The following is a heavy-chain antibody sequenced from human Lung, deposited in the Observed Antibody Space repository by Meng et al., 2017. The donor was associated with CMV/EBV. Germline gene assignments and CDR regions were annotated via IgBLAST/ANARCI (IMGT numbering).Heavy chain of an antibody. V-gene: IGHV1-69*10. CDR3: ARERADYYDSSGYYYVPYYYYYGMEV. J-gene: IGHJ6*02. CDR1: GGTFSSYA. D-gene: IGHD3-22*01. CDR2: IIPILGIA. Sequence: SXXVSXKASGGTFSSYAISWXRQAPGQGLEWMGGIIPILGIANYAQKFQGRVTITADKSTSTAYMELSSLRSEDTAVYYCARERADYYDSSGYYYVPYYYYYGMEVWXQGNXVTVSS.